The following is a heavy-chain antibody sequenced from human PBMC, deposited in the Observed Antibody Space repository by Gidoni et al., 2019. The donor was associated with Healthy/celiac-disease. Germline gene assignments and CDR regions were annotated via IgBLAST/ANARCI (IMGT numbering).Heavy chain of an antibody. J-gene: IGHJ6*02. CDR3: ARVPFRGGPYSNYAAYYYYGMDV. Sequence: QVQLVQSGAEVQKPGSSVKVSCKASGVTFSSYTISWVRRAPGQGLEWMGRISTILGISNYAQKFQGIVTITADKSTSTAYMGLSSLRSEDTAVYYCARVPFRGGPYSNYAAYYYYGMDVWGQGTTVTVSS. D-gene: IGHD4-4*01. CDR1: GVTFSSYT. V-gene: IGHV1-69*02. CDR2: ISTILGIS.